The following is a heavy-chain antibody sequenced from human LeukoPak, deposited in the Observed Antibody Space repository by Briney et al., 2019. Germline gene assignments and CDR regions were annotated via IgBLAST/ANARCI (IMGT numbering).Heavy chain of an antibody. J-gene: IGHJ3*01. Sequence: SETLSLTCTVSGGSVSSTHYWGWIRQPPGKGLEWIGSIYYGGSTYYNASLRSRVTTSVDTSKNQFSLKLSSVSAADTAVYYCAKSTYYYDTFVNAFDLWGQGTVVTVSS. D-gene: IGHD3-22*01. CDR2: IYYGGST. CDR1: GGSVSSTHY. CDR3: AKSTYYYDTFVNAFDL. V-gene: IGHV4-39*07.